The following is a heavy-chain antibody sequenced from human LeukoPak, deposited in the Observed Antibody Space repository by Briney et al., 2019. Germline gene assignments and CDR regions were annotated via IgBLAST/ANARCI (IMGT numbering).Heavy chain of an antibody. CDR3: ARGGSSGYDPFDY. CDR1: GGSISSYY. Sequence: SETLSLTCTVSGGSISSYYWSWIRQPPGKGLEWIGYIYYSGSTNYNPSLKNRVTISVDTSKNQFSLKVTSVTAADTAVYYCARGGSSGYDPFDYWGQGTLVIVCS. V-gene: IGHV4-59*01. J-gene: IGHJ4*02. D-gene: IGHD5-12*01. CDR2: IYYSGST.